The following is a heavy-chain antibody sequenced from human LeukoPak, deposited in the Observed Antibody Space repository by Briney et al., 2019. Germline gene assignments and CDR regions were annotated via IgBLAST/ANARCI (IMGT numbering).Heavy chain of an antibody. Sequence: SETLSLTCTVSGGSISNYYWSWIRQPAGKGLEWIGRIYSSGNTDYNPSLKSRVTMSVDTSKNQFSLHLRFVTAADTALYYCARTPGITVPGRFFGYWGQGILVTVSS. CDR3: ARTPGITVPGRFFGY. CDR1: GGSISNYY. CDR2: IYSSGNT. J-gene: IGHJ4*02. D-gene: IGHD6-19*01. V-gene: IGHV4-4*07.